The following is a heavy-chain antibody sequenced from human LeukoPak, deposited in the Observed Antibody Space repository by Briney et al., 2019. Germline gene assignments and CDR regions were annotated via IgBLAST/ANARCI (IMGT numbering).Heavy chain of an antibody. J-gene: IGHJ6*03. CDR3: ARDFPGVGEEATYFQRYYYYYYMDV. V-gene: IGHV3-11*01. CDR2: ISSSGSTI. CDR1: GFTFSGYY. D-gene: IGHD3-16*01. Sequence: PGGSLRLSCAASGFTFSGYYMSWIRQAPGKGLEWVSHISSSGSTIYYADSVKGRFTISRDNAKNSLYLQMNSLRAEDTAVYYCARDFPGVGEEATYFQRYYYYYYMDVWGKGTTVTVSS.